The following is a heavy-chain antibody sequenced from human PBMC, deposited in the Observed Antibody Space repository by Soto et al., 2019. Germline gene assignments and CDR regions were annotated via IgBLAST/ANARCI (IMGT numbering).Heavy chain of an antibody. V-gene: IGHV4-59*01. CDR2: VYYTGTT. CDR1: GGSIGSYH. CDR3: ARDTVLTGMFDL. J-gene: IGHJ5*02. D-gene: IGHD4-17*01. Sequence: KTSETLSLTCTVSGGSIGSYHWSWVRQPPGKGLEWIASVYYTGTTNYNPSLGSRVTISIDAPENQISLKLTSVTAADTAFYYCARDTVLTGMFDLWGQGTLVTVSS.